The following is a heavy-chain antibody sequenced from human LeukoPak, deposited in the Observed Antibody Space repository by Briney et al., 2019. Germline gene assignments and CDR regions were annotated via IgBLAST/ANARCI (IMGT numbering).Heavy chain of an antibody. J-gene: IGHJ4*02. CDR1: GLTFSRHG. Sequence: GGSLRLSCVASGLTFSRHGMHWVRQAPGKGLEWVAGLWSDGINKNCADSVKGRFTISRDESKNTLHLQMNSLRVEDTAVYYCGRDINSWSLSFDSWGQGTLVTVSS. CDR2: LWSDGINK. CDR3: GRDINSWSLSFDS. D-gene: IGHD4-23*01. V-gene: IGHV3-33*01.